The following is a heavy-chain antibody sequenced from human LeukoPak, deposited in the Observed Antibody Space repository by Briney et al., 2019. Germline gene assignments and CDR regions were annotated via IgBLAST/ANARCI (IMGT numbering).Heavy chain of an antibody. CDR1: GGSISSYY. V-gene: IGHV4-59*01. CDR3: ARGLPAASFDP. CDR2: IYYSGST. D-gene: IGHD2-2*01. Sequence: SETLSLTCTVSGGSISSYYWSWIRQPPGKGLEWIGYIYYSGSTNYNPSLKSRVTISVDTSKNQFSLKLSSVTAADTAVYYCARGLPAASFDPWGQGPLVTVS. J-gene: IGHJ5*02.